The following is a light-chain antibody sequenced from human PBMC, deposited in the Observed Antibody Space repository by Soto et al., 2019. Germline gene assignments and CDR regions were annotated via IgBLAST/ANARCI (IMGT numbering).Light chain of an antibody. CDR2: GVS. Sequence: EIVLTQSPGTLSLSPGERATLSCRASQSINNKYLAWYQQEPGQTPRLLIHGVSIRATGIPDRFSGSGSGTDFTLTTSRLEPEDFAVYYCQLYSGSPWTFGQGTKVEIK. CDR3: QLYSGSPWT. CDR1: QSINNKY. J-gene: IGKJ1*01. V-gene: IGKV3-20*01.